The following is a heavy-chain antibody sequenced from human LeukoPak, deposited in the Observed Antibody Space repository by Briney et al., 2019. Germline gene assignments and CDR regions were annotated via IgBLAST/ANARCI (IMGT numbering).Heavy chain of an antibody. CDR1: GYTFTGYY. Sequence: ASVKVSCKASGYTFTGYYMHWVRQAPGQGLEWMGRINPNSGGTNYAQKFQGRVTMTRDTSISTAYMELGRLRSDDTAVYYCARDRVATAKSTVAIDYWRQGTLVTVSS. J-gene: IGHJ4*02. V-gene: IGHV1-2*06. CDR3: ARDRVATAKSTVAIDY. D-gene: IGHD4-23*01. CDR2: INPNSGGT.